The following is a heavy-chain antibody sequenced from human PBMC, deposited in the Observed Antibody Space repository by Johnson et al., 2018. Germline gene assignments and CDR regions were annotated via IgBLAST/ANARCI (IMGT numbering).Heavy chain of an antibody. D-gene: IGHD3-10*01. J-gene: IGHJ6*02. V-gene: IGHV3-49*05. CDR3: ARAGSGSYSFYYGMDV. Sequence: VQLVESGGGLVKPGRSLRLSCTASEFTFGDNAMSWFRQAPGKGLEWVGFIRNKDYGGTTEYAASVKGRFPISTADSKSIAYLQMSSLKTEDTAVYYCARAGSGSYSFYYGMDVWGQGTTVTVSS. CDR1: EFTFGDNA. CDR2: IRNKDYGGTT.